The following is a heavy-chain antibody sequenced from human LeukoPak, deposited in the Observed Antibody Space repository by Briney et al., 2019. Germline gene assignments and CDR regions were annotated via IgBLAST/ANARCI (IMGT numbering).Heavy chain of an antibody. J-gene: IGHJ4*02. CDR3: AKTNGYYSD. CDR1: AFTFRPYA. D-gene: IGHD3-22*01. Sequence: GGSLRLSCAASAFTFRPYAMIWVRQAPGKGLEWVSTVSGSGGSTYYADSVKGRFTISRDNSKNSLSLQVSSLRAEDTAVYYCAKTNGYYSDWGQGTLVTVSS. CDR2: VSGSGGST. V-gene: IGHV3-23*01.